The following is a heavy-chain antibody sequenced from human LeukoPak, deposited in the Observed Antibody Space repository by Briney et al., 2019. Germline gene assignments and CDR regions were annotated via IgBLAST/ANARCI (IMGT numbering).Heavy chain of an antibody. J-gene: IGHJ3*02. Sequence: SETLSLTCTVSGDSMMSYYWKWIRQPPGKGGEWIGYIYYSVRTDYNNSLKSRVTISQETSKKQISLKLNSVTAADTAVYYCAIGALRGVLDIWGQGTTVTVSS. D-gene: IGHD3-10*01. CDR3: AIGALRGVLDI. CDR1: GDSMMSYY. V-gene: IGHV4-59*01. CDR2: IYYSVRT.